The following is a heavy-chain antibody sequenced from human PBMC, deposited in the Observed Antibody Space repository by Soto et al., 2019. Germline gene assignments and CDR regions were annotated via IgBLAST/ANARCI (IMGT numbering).Heavy chain of an antibody. CDR3: AAKLGTTHYFDC. V-gene: IGHV4-31*03. CDR2: IYHTGST. D-gene: IGHD7-27*01. CDR1: GDPVSSGSYY. J-gene: IGHJ4*02. Sequence: SETLSLTCSVSGDPVSSGSYYWTWVRQHPVKGLEWIGYIYHTGSTYYNPSLQSRLIMSIDTSKNQFSLHLYSVTAADTAVYFCAAKLGTTHYFDCWGQGSLVTVSS.